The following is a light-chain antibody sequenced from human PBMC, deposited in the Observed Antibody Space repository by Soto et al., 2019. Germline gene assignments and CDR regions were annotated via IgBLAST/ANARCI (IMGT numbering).Light chain of an antibody. J-gene: IGKJ5*01. CDR2: GAS. CDR1: QSVSSSY. Sequence: EIVWTQSPGTLPLSPGERASLSCRASQSVSSSYLAWYQQKPGQAPRLLIYGASSRATGIPDRFSGSGSGTDFTLTISRLEPEDFAVYYCQQYGSSPPITFGQGTRLEI. V-gene: IGKV3-20*01. CDR3: QQYGSSPPIT.